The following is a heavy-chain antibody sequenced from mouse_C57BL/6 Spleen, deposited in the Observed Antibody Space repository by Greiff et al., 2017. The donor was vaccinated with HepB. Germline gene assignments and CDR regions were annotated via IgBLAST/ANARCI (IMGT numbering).Heavy chain of an antibody. Sequence: DVMLVESGGGLVKPGGSLKLSCAASGFTFSDYGMHWVRQAPEKGLEWVAYISSGSSTIYYADTVKGRFTISRDNAKNTLLLQMTSLRSEDTAMYYCARGGYYVGWYFDVWGTGTTVTVSS. V-gene: IGHV5-17*01. CDR2: ISSGSSTI. J-gene: IGHJ1*03. D-gene: IGHD2-3*01. CDR3: ARGGYYVGWYFDV. CDR1: GFTFSDYG.